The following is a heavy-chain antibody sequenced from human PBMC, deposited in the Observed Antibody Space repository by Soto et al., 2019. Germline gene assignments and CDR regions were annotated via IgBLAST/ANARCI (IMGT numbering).Heavy chain of an antibody. CDR3: ARFFFFQAEDGIRDTVPVSAFLLNRSSDL. J-gene: IGHJ2*01. CDR2: ILNDGNGY. V-gene: IGHV3-33*01. D-gene: IGHD2-15*01. Sequence: KGLEWVAAILNDGNGYYYANSGKGSFTISRENSQNKLYLQMSSLRAEDTAVYYCARFFFFQAEDGIRDTVPVSAFLLNRSSDL.